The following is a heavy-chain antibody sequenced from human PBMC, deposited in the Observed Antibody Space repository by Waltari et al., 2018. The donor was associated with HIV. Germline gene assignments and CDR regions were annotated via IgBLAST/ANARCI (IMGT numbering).Heavy chain of an antibody. Sequence: QLQLQESGPGLVKPSETLSLTCTVPGGSISSSGYYWAWIRQPPGKGLEWIGSIFYSGSTYYPPALEGRVTISVDTSKDQCSLMLSSVTAADTAVYYCARLRGSVAGLPGGFYFDYWGQGTLVTVSS. CDR3: ARLRGSVAGLPGGFYFDY. V-gene: IGHV4-39*01. CDR1: GGSISSSGYY. CDR2: IFYSGST. D-gene: IGHD6-19*01. J-gene: IGHJ4*02.